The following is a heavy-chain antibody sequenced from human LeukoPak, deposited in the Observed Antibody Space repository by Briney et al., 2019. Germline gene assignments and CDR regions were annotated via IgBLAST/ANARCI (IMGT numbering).Heavy chain of an antibody. V-gene: IGHV4-4*09. D-gene: IGHD2-15*01. CDR2: IYTSGST. CDR1: GGSISSYY. J-gene: IGHJ6*03. Sequence: SETLSLTCTVSGGSISSYYWSWIRQPPGKGPEWIGYIYTSGSTNYNPSLKSRVTISVDTSKNQFSLKLSSVTAADTAVYYCARLRAGGGSYYYYYMDVWGKGTTVTVSS. CDR3: ARLRAGGGSYYYYYMDV.